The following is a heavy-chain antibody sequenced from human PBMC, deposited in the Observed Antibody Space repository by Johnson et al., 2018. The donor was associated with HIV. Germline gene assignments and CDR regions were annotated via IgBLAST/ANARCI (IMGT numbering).Heavy chain of an antibody. CDR3: ARDRHCGGDCYTDDAFDI. J-gene: IGHJ3*02. D-gene: IGHD2-21*02. V-gene: IGHV3-20*04. CDR1: GFTFDDYG. Sequence: VQLVESGGGVVRPGGSLRLSCAASGFTFDDYGMSWVRQAPGKWLEWVSGINWNGGRSGYADSVKGRFTISRDNAKNSLYLQMNSLRAEDTAVYYCARDRHCGGDCYTDDAFDIWGQGTMVTVS. CDR2: INWNGGRS.